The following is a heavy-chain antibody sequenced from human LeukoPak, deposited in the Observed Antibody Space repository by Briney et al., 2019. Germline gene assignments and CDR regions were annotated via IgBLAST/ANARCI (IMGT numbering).Heavy chain of an antibody. Sequence: PSETLSLTCTVSSGSVSSYYWSWLRQPPGKGLEWIGYIYYSGSTNYNPSLKSRVTISIDTSKNQFSLKLSSVTAADTAVYYCARGFGDYWGQGTLVTVSS. D-gene: IGHD3-10*01. CDR3: ARGFGDY. V-gene: IGHV4-59*02. CDR1: SGSVSSYY. J-gene: IGHJ4*02. CDR2: IYYSGST.